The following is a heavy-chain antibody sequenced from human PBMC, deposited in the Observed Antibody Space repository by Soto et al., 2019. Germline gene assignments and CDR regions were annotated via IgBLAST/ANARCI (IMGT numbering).Heavy chain of an antibody. Sequence: QVQLVQSGAEVKKPGSSVKVSCKVSGGTFSTYVLSWVRQAPGQGLEWMGGITPIFGTANYAQEFQGRVTIPADESTDTAYIELSRLKSEDTAVYYCARGIAAAGTSDYWGQGTLVPVSS. V-gene: IGHV1-69*01. CDR2: ITPIFGTA. CDR1: GGTFSTYV. J-gene: IGHJ4*02. CDR3: ARGIAAAGTSDY. D-gene: IGHD6-13*01.